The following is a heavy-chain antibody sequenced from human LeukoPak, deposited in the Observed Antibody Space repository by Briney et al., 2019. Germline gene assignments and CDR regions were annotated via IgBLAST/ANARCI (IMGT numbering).Heavy chain of an antibody. V-gene: IGHV4-38-2*02. J-gene: IGHJ6*03. D-gene: IGHD6-19*01. CDR2: IYHSGST. CDR3: ARSIAVAGSYYYYYMDV. Sequence: SETLSLTCTVSGYSISSGYHWGWIRQPPGKGLEWIGSIYHSGSTYYNPSLKSRVTISVDKSKSQSSLKLSSVTAADTAVYYCARSIAVAGSYYYYYMDVWGKGTTVTVSS. CDR1: GYSISSGYH.